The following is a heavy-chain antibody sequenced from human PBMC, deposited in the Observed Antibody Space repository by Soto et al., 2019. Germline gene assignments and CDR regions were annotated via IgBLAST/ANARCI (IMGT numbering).Heavy chain of an antibody. J-gene: IGHJ5*02. Sequence: SETLSLTCTVSGGSISSGGYYWSWIRQHPGKGLEWIGYIYYSGSTYYNPSLKSRVTISVDTSKNQFSLKLSSVTAADTAVYYCARGRISSRSFDPWGQGTLVTAPQ. CDR1: GGSISSGGYY. V-gene: IGHV4-31*03. D-gene: IGHD2-2*01. CDR2: IYYSGST. CDR3: ARGRISSRSFDP.